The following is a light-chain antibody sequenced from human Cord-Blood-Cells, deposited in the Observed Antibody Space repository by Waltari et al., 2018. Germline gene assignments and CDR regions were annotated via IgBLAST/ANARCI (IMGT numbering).Light chain of an antibody. CDR1: QSVSSSY. CDR2: GAS. J-gene: IGKJ2*03. Sequence: DIVLTQSPGTLSLSPGERATLSCRASQSVSSSYLAWYQQKPGQAPRLLIYGASSRATGNPDRFSGSGSGTDFTLTISRLEPEDFAVYYCQQYGSSPVSFGQGTKLEIK. V-gene: IGKV3-20*01. CDR3: QQYGSSPVS.